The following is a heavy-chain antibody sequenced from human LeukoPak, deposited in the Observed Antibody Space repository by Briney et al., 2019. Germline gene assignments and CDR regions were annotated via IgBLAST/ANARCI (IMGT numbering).Heavy chain of an antibody. J-gene: IGHJ3*02. V-gene: IGHV3-21*01. CDR3: ARDIHSVAFDI. Sequence: GGSLRLSCTVSGFTLSSYEMSWIRQAPGKGLEWVSYISGSTTDIYYADSVKGRFTISRDNAKRSVYLQMNSLGVEDTAVYYCARDIHSVAFDIWGQGTMVTVSS. CDR2: ISGSTTDI. CDR1: GFTLSSYE.